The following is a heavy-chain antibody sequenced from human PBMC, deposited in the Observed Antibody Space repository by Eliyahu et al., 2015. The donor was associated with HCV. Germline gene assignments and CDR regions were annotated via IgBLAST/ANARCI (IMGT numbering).Heavy chain of an antibody. CDR3: ARDAGRNPSYYYGMDV. Sequence: QVQLVESGGGVVQPGRSLRLSCAASGFTFSRYGMHWVRQAPGKGLEWVAVIWYDGSNKYYADSVKGRFTISRDNSKNTLYLQMNSLRAEDTAVYYCARDAGRNPSYYYGMDVWGQGTTVTVSS. CDR1: GFTFSRYG. CDR2: IWYDGSNK. V-gene: IGHV3-33*01. J-gene: IGHJ6*02. D-gene: IGHD1-14*01.